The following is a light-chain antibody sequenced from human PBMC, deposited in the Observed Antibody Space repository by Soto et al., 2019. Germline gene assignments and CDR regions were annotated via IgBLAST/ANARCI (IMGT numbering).Light chain of an antibody. CDR1: QSVSSSY. CDR2: GAS. Sequence: EIVLTQSPGTLSLSPGERATLSCRASQSVSSSYLAWYQQKPGQAPRLLIYGASSRATGIPDRFSGSGSGTDFTLTISRLELEDFGVYYCQQYGSSSDTWGQGTKLEIK. J-gene: IGKJ2*01. CDR3: QQYGSSSDT. V-gene: IGKV3-20*01.